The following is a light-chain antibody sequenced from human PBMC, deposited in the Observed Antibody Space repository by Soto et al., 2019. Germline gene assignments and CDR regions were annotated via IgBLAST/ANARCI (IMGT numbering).Light chain of an antibody. CDR3: AAWDDSLNGPV. V-gene: IGLV1-44*01. Sequence: QSVLPQPPSASGTPGQRVTISCSGRSSNIGSNTVNWYQQLSGTAPKLLIYSNNQRPSGVPDRFSGSKSGTSASLAISGLQSEDEADYYCAAWDDSLNGPVFGTGTKVTVL. CDR2: SNN. CDR1: SSNIGSNT. J-gene: IGLJ1*01.